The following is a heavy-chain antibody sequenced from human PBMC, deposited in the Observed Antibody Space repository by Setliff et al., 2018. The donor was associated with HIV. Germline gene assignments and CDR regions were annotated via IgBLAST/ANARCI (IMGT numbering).Heavy chain of an antibody. Sequence: SEALSLTCTVSGGSISSNSYYWGWIRQPPGKGLEWIGSIYHSGRTYYNPSLKSRVTISVDTSKNQFSLKLTSVTAADTAVYYCARDQPQDYDSLTGYYTGRYFDYWGRGTLVTVSS. CDR3: ARDQPQDYDSLTGYYTGRYFDY. V-gene: IGHV4-39*07. D-gene: IGHD3-9*01. J-gene: IGHJ4*02. CDR1: GGSISSNSYY. CDR2: IYHSGRT.